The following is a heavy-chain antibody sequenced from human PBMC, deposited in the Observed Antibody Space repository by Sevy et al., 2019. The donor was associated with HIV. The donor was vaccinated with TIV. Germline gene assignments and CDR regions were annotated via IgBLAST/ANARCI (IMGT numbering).Heavy chain of an antibody. CDR3: ARQVRGWELLRGAFDY. D-gene: IGHD1-26*01. Sequence: SETLSLTCTVSGGSISSYYWSWIRQPPGKGLEWIGYNYSSGSTNYNPSLKSRVTISVDTSKNQFSLKLSSVTAADTAVYYCARQVRGWELLRGAFDYWGQGTLVTVSS. CDR1: GGSISSYY. V-gene: IGHV4-59*08. J-gene: IGHJ4*02. CDR2: NYSSGST.